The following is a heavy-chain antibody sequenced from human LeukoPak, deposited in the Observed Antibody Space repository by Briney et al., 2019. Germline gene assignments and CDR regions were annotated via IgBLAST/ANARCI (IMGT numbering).Heavy chain of an antibody. CDR3: VRGERLGGDY. D-gene: IGHD3-10*01. V-gene: IGHV4-59*01. J-gene: IGHJ4*01. Sequence: PSETLSLTCSVSGVSISSYYWSWIRQSPGKGLEWIGYISYSGGTNYNPSLKSRVTISLDTSKNQFSLQLSSVTAVDTAVYYCVRGERLGGDYWGHGTLVTVSS. CDR1: GVSISSYY. CDR2: ISYSGGT.